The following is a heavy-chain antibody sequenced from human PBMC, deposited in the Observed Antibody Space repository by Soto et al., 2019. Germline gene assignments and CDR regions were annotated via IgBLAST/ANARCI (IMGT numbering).Heavy chain of an antibody. CDR3: AREIAVGGRAFDY. V-gene: IGHV1-46*02. CDR1: GYTFNTYF. CDR2: INPSSDTT. D-gene: IGHD6-19*01. J-gene: IGHJ4*02. Sequence: QVQLVQSGAEVKKPGASVKDSCKASGYTFNTYFIHWVLQAPGQGLERVGIINPSSDTTNYAQRFQGRLTMTRDTSTSRGYMDLSSLRSEDTAVYYCAREIAVGGRAFDYWGQGTLVTVSS.